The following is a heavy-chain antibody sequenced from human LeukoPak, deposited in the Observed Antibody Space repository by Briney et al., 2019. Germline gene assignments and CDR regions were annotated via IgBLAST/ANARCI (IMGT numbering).Heavy chain of an antibody. CDR2: IIPIFGTA. V-gene: IGHV1-69*05. J-gene: IGHJ5*02. Sequence: ASVKVSCKASGGTFSSYAISWVRQAPGQGLEWMGGIIPIFGTANYAQKFQGRVTMTRDTSTSTVYMELSSLRSEDTAVYYCARDQDYYDSSGYPPWGQGTLVTVSS. D-gene: IGHD3-22*01. CDR3: ARDQDYYDSSGYPP. CDR1: GGTFSSYA.